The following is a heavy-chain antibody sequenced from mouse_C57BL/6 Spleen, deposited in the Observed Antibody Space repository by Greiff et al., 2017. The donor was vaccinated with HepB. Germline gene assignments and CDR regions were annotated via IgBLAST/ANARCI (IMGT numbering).Heavy chain of an antibody. Sequence: VQLQESGGGLVKPGGSLKLSCAASGFTFSDYGMHWVRQAPEKGLEWVAYISSGSSTIYYADTVKGRFTISRDNAKNTLFLQMTSLRSEDTAMYYCARSYYGSKNYFDYWGQGTTLTVSS. V-gene: IGHV5-17*01. D-gene: IGHD1-1*01. J-gene: IGHJ2*01. CDR3: ARSYYGSKNYFDY. CDR2: ISSGSSTI. CDR1: GFTFSDYG.